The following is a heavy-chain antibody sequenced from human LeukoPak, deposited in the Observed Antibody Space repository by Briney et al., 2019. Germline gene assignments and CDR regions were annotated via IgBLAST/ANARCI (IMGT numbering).Heavy chain of an antibody. CDR3: ARDPDSRGAQIDY. CDR1: GYSFTSYG. Sequence: GASVKVSCKASGYSFTSYGFTWVRQAPGQGLEWMGWISGYNGNTIYAQKLQGRVTMTTDTSTSTAYMELRSLRSDDTAVYYCARDPDSRGAQIDYWGQGTLVTVSS. J-gene: IGHJ4*02. V-gene: IGHV1-18*01. CDR2: ISGYNGNT. D-gene: IGHD3-10*01.